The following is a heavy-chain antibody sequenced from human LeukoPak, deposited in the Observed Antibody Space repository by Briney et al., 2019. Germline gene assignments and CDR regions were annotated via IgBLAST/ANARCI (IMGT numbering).Heavy chain of an antibody. V-gene: IGHV1-2*02. CDR2: INPNSGGT. Sequence: ASVKVSCTASGYTFTGDYIHGVRQTPGQGLEWMGWINPNSGGTNYAQKFQGSVTMTRDTSISTAYMELSRLRSDDTAVYYCARSQPWRGYYYYMDVWGKGTTVTISS. J-gene: IGHJ6*03. D-gene: IGHD3-10*01. CDR1: GYTFTGDY. CDR3: ARSQPWRGYYYYMDV.